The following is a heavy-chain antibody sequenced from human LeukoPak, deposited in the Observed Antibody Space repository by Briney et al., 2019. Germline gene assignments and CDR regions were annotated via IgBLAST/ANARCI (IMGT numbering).Heavy chain of an antibody. D-gene: IGHD6-19*01. CDR1: GFTFSSYW. J-gene: IGHJ4*02. CDR2: IKQDGSEK. CDR3: ARGRVVYSSGWYGRQYYFDY. Sequence: GGSLRLSCAASGFTFSSYWMSWVRQAPGKGLEWVANIKQDGSEKYYVDSVKGRFTISRDNAKNSLYLQLNSLRAEDTAVYYCARGRVVYSSGWYGRQYYFDYWGQGTLVTVSS. V-gene: IGHV3-7*01.